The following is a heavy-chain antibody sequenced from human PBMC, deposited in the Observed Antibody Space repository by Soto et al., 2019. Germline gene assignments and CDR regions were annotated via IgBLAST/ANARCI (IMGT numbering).Heavy chain of an antibody. CDR2: IDPSDSYT. CDR3: ARHGSPHPLRGSYSKGGDHDAFDI. V-gene: IGHV5-10-1*01. D-gene: IGHD1-26*01. CDR1: GYSFTSYW. Sequence: PGESLKISCKGSGYSFTSYWISWVRQMPGKGLEWMGRIDPSDSYTNYSPSFQGHVTISADKSISTAYLQWSSLKASDTAMYYCARHGSPHPLRGSYSKGGDHDAFDIWGQGTMVTVSS. J-gene: IGHJ3*02.